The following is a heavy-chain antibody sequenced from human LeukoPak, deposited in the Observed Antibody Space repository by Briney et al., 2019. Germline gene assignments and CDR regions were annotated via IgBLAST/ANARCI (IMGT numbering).Heavy chain of an antibody. CDR1: GFTFSSYA. CDR2: ISGSGGST. D-gene: IGHD3-22*01. Sequence: GGSLRLSCAAPGFTFSSYAMSWVRQAPGKGLEWVSAISGSGGSTYYADSVKGRFTISRDNSKSTLYLQMNSLRAEDTAVYYCARDRPLRVVITFDYWGQGTLVTVSS. J-gene: IGHJ4*02. CDR3: ARDRPLRVVITFDY. V-gene: IGHV3-23*01.